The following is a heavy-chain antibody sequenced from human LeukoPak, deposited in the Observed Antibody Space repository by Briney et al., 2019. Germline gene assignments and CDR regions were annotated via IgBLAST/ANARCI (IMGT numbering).Heavy chain of an antibody. CDR3: AREDSEDAFDI. CDR2: IYYSGST. J-gene: IGHJ3*02. CDR1: GGSISSYY. Sequence: SETLSLTCTVSGGSISSYYWSWIRQPPGKGLEWIGYIYYSGSTNYNPSLKSRVTTSVDTSKNQFSLKLSSVTAADTAVYYCAREDSEDAFDIWGQGTMVTVSS. V-gene: IGHV4-59*01.